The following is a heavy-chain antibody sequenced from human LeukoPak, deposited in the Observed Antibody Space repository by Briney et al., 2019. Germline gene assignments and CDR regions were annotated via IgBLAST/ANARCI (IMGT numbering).Heavy chain of an antibody. J-gene: IGHJ3*02. Sequence: SETLSLTCTVSGGSISTFYWSWLRQPPGKGLEWIAYIFHTGNSNYNPSLKGRVTISVDTSKNQFSLKVNSVTAADTAMYYCARHPFSDGFDIWGQGTMVTVSS. V-gene: IGHV4-59*08. CDR1: GGSISTFY. CDR2: IFHTGNS. CDR3: ARHPFSDGFDI.